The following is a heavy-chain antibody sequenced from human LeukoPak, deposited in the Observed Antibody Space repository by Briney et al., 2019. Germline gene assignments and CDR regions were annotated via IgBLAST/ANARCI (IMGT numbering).Heavy chain of an antibody. D-gene: IGHD3-10*01. V-gene: IGHV4-30-2*01. Sequence: SQTLSLTCAVSGGSISSGGYSWSWIPQPPGKGLEWIGYIYHSGSTYYNPSLKSRVTISVDRSKNQFSLKLSSVTAADTAVYYCARARAEWFGELSHWFDPWGQGTLVTVSS. CDR3: ARARAEWFGELSHWFDP. J-gene: IGHJ5*02. CDR2: IYHSGST. CDR1: GGSISSGGYS.